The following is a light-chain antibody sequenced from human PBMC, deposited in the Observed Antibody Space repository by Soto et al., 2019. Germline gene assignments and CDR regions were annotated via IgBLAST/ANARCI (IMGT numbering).Light chain of an antibody. CDR1: QSVSSTY. CDR3: QQYDSIPFT. J-gene: IGKJ3*01. Sequence: EIVLTQSPGTLSLSPGERATLSCRASQSVSSTYLGWYQQKPGQAPRLLISGASSRATGIPDRFSGSGSGTDFTLTISRLAPEDFAVYYCQQYDSIPFTFGPGTKVDI. V-gene: IGKV3-20*01. CDR2: GAS.